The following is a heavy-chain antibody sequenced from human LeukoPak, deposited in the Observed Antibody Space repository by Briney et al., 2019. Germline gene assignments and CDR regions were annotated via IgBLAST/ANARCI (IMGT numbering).Heavy chain of an antibody. V-gene: IGHV3-33*01. Sequence: GGSLRLSCAASGFTFSSYGMHWVRQAPGKGLEWAAVIWYDGSNKYYADSVKGRFTISRDNSKNTLYLQMNSLRAEDTAVYYCARGGFGELSGYYYYYGMGVWGKGTTVTVSS. CDR2: IWYDGSNK. CDR1: GFTFSSYG. D-gene: IGHD3-10*01. J-gene: IGHJ6*04. CDR3: ARGGFGELSGYYYYYGMGV.